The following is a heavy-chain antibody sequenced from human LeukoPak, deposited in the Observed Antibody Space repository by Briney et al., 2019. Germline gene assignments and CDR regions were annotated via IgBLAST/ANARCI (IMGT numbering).Heavy chain of an antibody. V-gene: IGHV1-69*13. CDR1: GGTFSSYA. CDR3: AIVLIITGYSYGPLDV. D-gene: IGHD5-18*01. Sequence: ASVKVSCKASGGTFSSYAISWVRQAPGQGLEWMGGIIPIFGTANYAQKFQGRVTITADESTSTAYMELSSLRSEDTAVYYCAIVLIITGYSYGPLDVRGQGTTVTVSS. J-gene: IGHJ6*02. CDR2: IIPIFGTA.